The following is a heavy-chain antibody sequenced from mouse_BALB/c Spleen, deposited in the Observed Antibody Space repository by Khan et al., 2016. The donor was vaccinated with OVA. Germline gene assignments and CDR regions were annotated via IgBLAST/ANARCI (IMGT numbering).Heavy chain of an antibody. CDR2: INPSSGYT. Sequence: QMQLEESGAELARPGALVKMSCKASGYTFTSYTIHWIKQRPGQGLEWIGYINPSSGYTNYNQKFKDKATLTADKSSTTAYMQLSSLTSDDSAVYYCARDGAYYRNDGWFAYWGQGTLVTVS. J-gene: IGHJ3*01. CDR3: ARDGAYYRNDGWFAY. D-gene: IGHD2-14*01. V-gene: IGHV1-4*01. CDR1: GYTFTSYT.